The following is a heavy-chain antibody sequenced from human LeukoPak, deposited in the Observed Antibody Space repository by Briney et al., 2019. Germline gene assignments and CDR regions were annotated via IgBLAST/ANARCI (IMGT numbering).Heavy chain of an antibody. J-gene: IGHJ5*02. CDR1: GGSISSSSYY. D-gene: IGHD5-18*01. V-gene: IGHV4-39*01. CDR3: ASRGPNAYSYGYYSWFDP. Sequence: SETLSLTCTVSGGSISSSSYYWGWIRQPPGKGLEWIGSIYYSGSTYYNPSLKSRVTISVDTSKNQFSLKLSSVTAADTAVYYCASRGPNAYSYGYYSWFDPWDQGTLVTVSS. CDR2: IYYSGST.